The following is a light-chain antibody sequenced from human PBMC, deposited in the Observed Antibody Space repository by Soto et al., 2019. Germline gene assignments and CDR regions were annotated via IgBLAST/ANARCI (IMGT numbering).Light chain of an antibody. CDR1: QSISSY. CDR2: AAS. J-gene: IGKJ4*01. V-gene: IGKV1-39*01. CDR3: QQSYSTPPT. Sequence: DIQMTQSPSSLSASVGDRVTITCRASQSISSYLNWYQQKPGKAPKLLIYAASSLQSGVPSRFSGSGSETDFTLTISSLQPEDFATYYCQQSYSTPPTFGGWTKVEIK.